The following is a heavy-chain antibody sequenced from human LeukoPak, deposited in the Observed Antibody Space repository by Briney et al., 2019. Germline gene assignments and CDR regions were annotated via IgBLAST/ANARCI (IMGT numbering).Heavy chain of an antibody. CDR2: ISSGSSTI. J-gene: IGHJ4*02. CDR3: AREYSGYDR. Sequence: GGSLRLSCAASGFTFSSYWMSWVRQAPGKGLDWVSYISSGSSTISYADSVKGRFTISRDNARNSLYLQMNSLRAEDTAVYYCAREYSGYDRWGQGTLVTVSS. V-gene: IGHV3-48*04. D-gene: IGHD5-12*01. CDR1: GFTFSSYW.